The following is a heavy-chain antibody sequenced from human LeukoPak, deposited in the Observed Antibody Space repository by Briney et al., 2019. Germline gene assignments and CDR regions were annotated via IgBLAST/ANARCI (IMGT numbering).Heavy chain of an antibody. V-gene: IGHV3-23*01. CDR1: GFTFSSYA. J-gene: IGHJ4*02. D-gene: IGHD3-22*01. CDR3: AKAIYDSSGYYDY. Sequence: PGESLRLSCAASGFTFSSYAMSWVRQAPGKGLEWVSGISDSGGSTYYADSVKGRFTISRDNSKNTLYLQMNSLRAEDTAVYYCAKAIYDSSGYYDYWGQGTLVTVSS. CDR2: ISDSGGST.